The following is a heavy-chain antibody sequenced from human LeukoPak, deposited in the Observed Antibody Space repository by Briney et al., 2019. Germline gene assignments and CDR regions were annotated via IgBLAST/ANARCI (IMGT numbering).Heavy chain of an antibody. CDR1: GYTFTSYG. Sequence: GASVKVSCKASGYTFTSYGISWVRQAPGQGLEWVGSISAYNGNTNYAQKLQGRVTMTTDTSTSTAYMELRSLRSDNTAVYYCAREHVLPYYCDYWGQGTLVTVSS. D-gene: IGHD3-10*01. V-gene: IGHV1-18*01. J-gene: IGHJ4*02. CDR2: ISAYNGNT. CDR3: AREHVLPYYCDY.